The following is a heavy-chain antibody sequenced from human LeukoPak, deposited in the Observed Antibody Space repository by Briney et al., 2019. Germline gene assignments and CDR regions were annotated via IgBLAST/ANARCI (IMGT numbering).Heavy chain of an antibody. D-gene: IGHD3-3*01. CDR2: ISAYNGNT. J-gene: IGHJ4*02. CDR3: ARYYDFWSGYSKYYFDY. CDR1: GYTFTSYG. Sequence: AXVKVSCKASGYTFTSYGISWVRQAPGQGVEWMGWISAYNGNTNYAQKLQGRVTMTTDTSKSTAYMELRSLRSDDTAVYYCARYYDFWSGYSKYYFDYWGQGTLVTVSS. V-gene: IGHV1-18*01.